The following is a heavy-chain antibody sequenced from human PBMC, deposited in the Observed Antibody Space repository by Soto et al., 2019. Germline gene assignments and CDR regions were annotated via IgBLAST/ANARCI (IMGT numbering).Heavy chain of an antibody. CDR1: GYTFSFDY. V-gene: IGHV1-46*01. CDR2: INPDGGAT. D-gene: IGHD3-10*01. Sequence: QVQLLQSGAEVKKPGASVKISCKASGYTFSFDYLSWVRRAPGQGLQWMGKINPDGGATTYAQSFQGRVSITSDASTGTVYMELSSLTSYDTAVYYCAKGRRNTFWGQGTLVSVSS. J-gene: IGHJ4*02. CDR3: AKGRRNTF.